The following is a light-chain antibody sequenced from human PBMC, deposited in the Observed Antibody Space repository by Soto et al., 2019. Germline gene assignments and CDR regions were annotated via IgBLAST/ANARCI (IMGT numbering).Light chain of an antibody. J-gene: IGKJ1*01. Sequence: DIQMTQFPSALSASVGDRVTITCRASQSVNLWLAWYQQKPGKAPKLLISEASTVETGVPARFSGSGSGTQFTLTISSLQPDDLATYYCQQYNNFWTCGQGTKVQIK. CDR1: QSVNLW. V-gene: IGKV1-5*03. CDR3: QQYNNFWT. CDR2: EAS.